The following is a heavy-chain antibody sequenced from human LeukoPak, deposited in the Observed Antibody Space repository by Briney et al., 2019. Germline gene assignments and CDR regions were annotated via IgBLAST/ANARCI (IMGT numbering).Heavy chain of an antibody. CDR2: INHSGST. J-gene: IGHJ3*02. CDR1: GGSFSGYY. Sequence: SETLSLTCAVYGGSFSGYYWSWIRQPPGKGLEWIGEINHSGSTNYNPSLKSRVTISVDTSKNQFSLKLSSVTAADTAVYYCARDPKWGDAFDIWGQGTMVTVSS. CDR3: ARDPKWGDAFDI. D-gene: IGHD1-26*01. V-gene: IGHV4-34*01.